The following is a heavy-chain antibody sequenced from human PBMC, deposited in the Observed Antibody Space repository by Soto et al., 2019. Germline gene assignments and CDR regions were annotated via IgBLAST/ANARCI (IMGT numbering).Heavy chain of an antibody. CDR3: ARADYYSGSTNYYYYGMDV. V-gene: IGHV4-34*01. Sequence: PSETLSLTCAVYGGSLSGYYWFWIRQPPGKGLEWIGEINHSGSTNYNPSLKSRVTISVDTPKNQFSLKLSSVTAADTAVYYCARADYYSGSTNYYYYGMDVWGQGTTVTVSS. J-gene: IGHJ6*02. D-gene: IGHD1-26*01. CDR2: INHSGST. CDR1: GGSLSGYY.